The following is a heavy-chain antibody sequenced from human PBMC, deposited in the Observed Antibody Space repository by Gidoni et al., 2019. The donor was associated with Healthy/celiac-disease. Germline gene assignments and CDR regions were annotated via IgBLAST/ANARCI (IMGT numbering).Heavy chain of an antibody. Sequence: QVQLVQSGAEVKKPGASVQVSCKASGYTFTSYDINWVRQSTGQGLEWMGWMTPNSGNTGYAQKFQGRGTMTRNTSISTAYMGLRSLRSEDTAVYYCVLRMGLWDDAFDIWGKGTMVTVSS. CDR3: VLRMGLWDDAFDI. CDR1: GYTFTSYD. J-gene: IGHJ3*02. V-gene: IGHV1-8*01. D-gene: IGHD5-18*01. CDR2: MTPNSGNT.